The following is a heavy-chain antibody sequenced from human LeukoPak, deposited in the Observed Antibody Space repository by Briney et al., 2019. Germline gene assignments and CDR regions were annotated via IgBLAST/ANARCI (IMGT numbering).Heavy chain of an antibody. CDR3: ARGLTWATRFDY. J-gene: IGHJ4*02. CDR1: GFTFSSYW. Sequence: GGSLRLSCAASGFTFSSYWMNWVRQAPGKGLEWVSVLYSGGSTYYADSVKGRFTISRDNSRNTLYLQMNSLRAEDTAVYYCARGLTWATRFDYWGQGTLVTVSS. D-gene: IGHD5-12*01. V-gene: IGHV3-53*05. CDR2: LYSGGST.